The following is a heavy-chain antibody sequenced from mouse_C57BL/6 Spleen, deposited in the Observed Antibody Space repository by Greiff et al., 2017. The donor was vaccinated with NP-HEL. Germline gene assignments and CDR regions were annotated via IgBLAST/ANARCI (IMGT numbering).Heavy chain of an antibody. Sequence: QVQLQQSGPELVKPGASVKISCKASGYAFSSSWMNWVKQRPGKGLEWIGRIYPGDGDTNYNGKFKGKATLTADKSSSTAYMQLSSLTSEDSAVYFCARLGQLRDYAMDYWGQGTSVTVSS. CDR3: ARLGQLRDYAMDY. CDR1: GYAFSSSW. J-gene: IGHJ4*01. V-gene: IGHV1-82*01. CDR2: IYPGDGDT. D-gene: IGHD3-3*01.